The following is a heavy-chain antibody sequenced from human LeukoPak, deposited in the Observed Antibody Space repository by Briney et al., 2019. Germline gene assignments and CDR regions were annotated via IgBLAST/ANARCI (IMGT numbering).Heavy chain of an antibody. J-gene: IGHJ4*02. Sequence: SETLSLTCAVSGVAFSNYYWSWVRQSPRKGLEWIGEINHSGYTNYNPSLKGRVTMSIDTSKNQFSLMLTSVTAADTAVYYCTRAVAGHSDRGPGTLVTVSS. D-gene: IGHD1-1*01. CDR2: INHSGYT. CDR3: TRAVAGHSD. V-gene: IGHV4-34*01. CDR1: GVAFSNYY.